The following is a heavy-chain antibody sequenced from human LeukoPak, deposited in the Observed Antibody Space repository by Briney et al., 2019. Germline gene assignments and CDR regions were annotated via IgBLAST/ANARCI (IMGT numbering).Heavy chain of an antibody. V-gene: IGHV3-30*03. D-gene: IGHD6-6*01. CDR3: ARDEGTSYLSSFDY. CDR2: ISYDGSNK. Sequence: GRSLRLSCAASGFTFSSYGMHWVRQAPGKGLEWVAVISYDGSNKYYADSVKGRFTISRDNSKNTLYLQMNSLRAADTAVYYCARDEGTSYLSSFDYWGQGTLVTVSS. CDR1: GFTFSSYG. J-gene: IGHJ4*02.